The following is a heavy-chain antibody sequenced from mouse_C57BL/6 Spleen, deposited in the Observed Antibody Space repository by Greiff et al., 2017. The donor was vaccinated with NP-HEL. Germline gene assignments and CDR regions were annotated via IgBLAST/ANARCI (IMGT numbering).Heavy chain of an antibody. V-gene: IGHV1-22*01. CDR3: ARDGPFDY. CDR2: INPNNGGT. Sequence: EVQLQQPGAELVKPGASVKLSCKASGYTFTSYWMHWVKQRPGQGLEWIGYINPNNGGTSYNQKFKGKATLTVNKSSSTAYMELRSLTSEDSAVYYCARDGPFDYWGQGTTLTVSS. D-gene: IGHD2-3*01. J-gene: IGHJ2*01. CDR1: GYTFTSYW.